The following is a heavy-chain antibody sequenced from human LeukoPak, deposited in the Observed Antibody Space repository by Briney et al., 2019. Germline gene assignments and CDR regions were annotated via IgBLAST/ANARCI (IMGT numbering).Heavy chain of an antibody. CDR3: AGQNVPTPHDY. D-gene: IGHD2-2*01. J-gene: IGHJ4*02. Sequence: PSETLSLTCTVAVGSISSGGYYWSWIRQPPGKGLEWIAYISAAGTTFYNPSLKSRVTISLDRSKNQFSLNLTSITAADTAVYYCAGQNVPTPHDYWGQGTQVTVSS. CDR1: VGSISSGGYY. CDR2: ISAAGTT. V-gene: IGHV4-30-2*01.